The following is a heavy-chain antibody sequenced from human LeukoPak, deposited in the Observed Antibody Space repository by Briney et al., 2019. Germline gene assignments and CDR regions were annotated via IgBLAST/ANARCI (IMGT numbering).Heavy chain of an antibody. CDR1: GGSVSSGSYY. CDR3: ASKSSDHGELRFDY. Sequence: SETLSLTCTVSGGSVSSGSYYWSWIRQPPGKGLEWIGYIYYSGSTNYNPSLKSRVTISVDTSKNQFSLKLSSVTAADTAVYYWASKSSDHGELRFDYWGQGTLDTVSS. D-gene: IGHD4-17*01. V-gene: IGHV4-61*01. J-gene: IGHJ4*02. CDR2: IYYSGST.